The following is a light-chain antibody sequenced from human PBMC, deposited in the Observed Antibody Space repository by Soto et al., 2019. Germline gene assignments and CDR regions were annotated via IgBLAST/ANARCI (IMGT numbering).Light chain of an antibody. CDR3: QQRST. V-gene: IGKV3-11*01. Sequence: EIVLTQSPATLSLSPGERATLSCRASQSVRSYLIWYQQKPGQAPRVLIYDTSYRATGIPARFTGSGSATDFTLTISSLEPEDSAVYYCQQRSTFGQGTRLEIK. CDR1: QSVRSY. CDR2: DTS. J-gene: IGKJ5*01.